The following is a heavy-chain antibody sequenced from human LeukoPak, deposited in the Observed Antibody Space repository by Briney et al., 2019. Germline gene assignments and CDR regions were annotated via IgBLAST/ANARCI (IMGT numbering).Heavy chain of an antibody. J-gene: IGHJ4*02. CDR1: GDSISTDY. Sequence: PSETLSLTCIVPGDSISTDYWSWIRQSPGKGLEWIGYINYSGNSEYNPSLKSRVTISVDRSKKQVSLKMRSGTAADTAVYYCARLDCISDTCYNYWARGALVAVSS. CDR2: INYSGNS. CDR3: ARLDCISDTCYNY. D-gene: IGHD2-21*01. V-gene: IGHV4-59*08.